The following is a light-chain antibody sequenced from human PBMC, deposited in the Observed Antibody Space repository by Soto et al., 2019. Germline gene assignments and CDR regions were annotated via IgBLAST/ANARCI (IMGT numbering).Light chain of an antibody. V-gene: IGKV1-9*01. CDR2: TAS. Sequence: DIQWTQSPSLLSASVGDTVTITCRASQGIMSYLAWFQQKPGKAPKLLIYTASTLQSGVPSRFSGSGSGTEFTLTISSLQPEDFSTYYCQQLNFFPLTFGQGTRLEIK. CDR1: QGIMSY. J-gene: IGKJ5*01. CDR3: QQLNFFPLT.